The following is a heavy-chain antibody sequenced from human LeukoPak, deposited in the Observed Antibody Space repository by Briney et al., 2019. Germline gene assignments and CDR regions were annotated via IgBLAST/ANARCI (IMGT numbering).Heavy chain of an antibody. J-gene: IGHJ3*02. V-gene: IGHV3-74*01. CDR2: IRAVGTRI. Sequence: GVSLRLSCAASGFPLNSYWMLWVRQAPGRGLEWVAQIRAVGTRIVYEDSVKDRFTISSDNARNRVLVEVNSLRPEHSAVYYCARDDVIPKAFDIWGQGTMVTVSS. CDR1: GFPLNSYW. CDR3: ARDDVIPKAFDI. D-gene: IGHD2/OR15-2a*01.